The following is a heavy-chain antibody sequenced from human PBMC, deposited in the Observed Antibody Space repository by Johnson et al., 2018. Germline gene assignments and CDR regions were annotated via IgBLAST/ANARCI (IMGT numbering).Heavy chain of an antibody. V-gene: IGHV3-30-3*01. Sequence: QVQLVESGGGVVQPGRSLRLSCAASGFTFNRYPMHWVRQAPGKGMEWVALISYDGSKKYYADSVKGRFTISRDNSKNTLYLQMTTLGAEDTAVYYCARDPSLDDSSAIYMDVWGKGTTVTVSS. J-gene: IGHJ6*03. D-gene: IGHD3-22*01. CDR1: GFTFNRYP. CDR3: ARDPSLDDSSAIYMDV. CDR2: ISYDGSKK.